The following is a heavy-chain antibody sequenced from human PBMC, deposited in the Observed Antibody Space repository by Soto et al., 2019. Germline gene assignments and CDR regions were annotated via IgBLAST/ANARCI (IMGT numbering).Heavy chain of an antibody. J-gene: IGHJ5*02. CDR1: GYTFTSYG. CDR3: ARRGGYDILTGYYVPWFDP. CDR2: ISAYNGNT. Sequence: ASVKVSCKASGYTFTSYGISWVRQAPGQGLEWKGWISAYNGNTNYAQKLQGRVTMTTDTSTSTAYMELRSLSSVTAADTAVYYCARRGGYDILTGYYVPWFDPWGQGTLVTVSS. V-gene: IGHV1-18*01. D-gene: IGHD3-9*01.